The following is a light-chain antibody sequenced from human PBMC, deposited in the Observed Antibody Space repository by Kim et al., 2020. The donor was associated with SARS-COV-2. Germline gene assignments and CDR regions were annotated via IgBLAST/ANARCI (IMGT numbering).Light chain of an antibody. V-gene: IGLV2-14*03. J-gene: IGLJ1*01. CDR1: GSDVGGYNA. CDR3: SSYASSGAYV. CDR2: NVS. Sequence: QSVLTQPASVSASPGQSITISCTGTGSDVGGYNAVSWYQQHPGKVPKLIIYNVSQRPSGISDHFSGYKSGNTASLTISGLQADDEADYYCSSYASSGAYVFGTGTKVTVL.